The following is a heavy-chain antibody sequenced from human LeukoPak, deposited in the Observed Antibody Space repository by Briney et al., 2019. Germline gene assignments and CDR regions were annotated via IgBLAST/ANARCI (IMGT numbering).Heavy chain of an antibody. Sequence: PSETLSLTCTVSGGSISSSSYYWGGIRQPPGKGLEWIGEINHSGSTNYNPSLKSRVTISVDTSKNQFSLKLSSVTAADTAVYYCAISDSSSSYVGGYWGQGTLVTVSS. D-gene: IGHD6-6*01. CDR3: AISDSSSSYVGGY. J-gene: IGHJ4*02. CDR1: GGSISSSSYY. V-gene: IGHV4-39*07. CDR2: INHSGST.